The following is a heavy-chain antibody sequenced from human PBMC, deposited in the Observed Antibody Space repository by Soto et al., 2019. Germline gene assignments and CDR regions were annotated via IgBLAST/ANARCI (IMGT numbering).Heavy chain of an antibody. V-gene: IGHV1-8*01. D-gene: IGHD3-22*01. CDR1: GYTFTSYD. CDR3: ARGGRFITMIVVVIGGAFDI. Sequence: GASVKVSCKASGYTFTSYDINWVRQATGQGLEWMGWMNPNSGNTGYAQKFQGRVTMTRNTSISTAYMELSSLRSEDTAVYYCARGGRFITMIVVVIGGAFDIWGQGTMVTVSS. CDR2: MNPNSGNT. J-gene: IGHJ3*02.